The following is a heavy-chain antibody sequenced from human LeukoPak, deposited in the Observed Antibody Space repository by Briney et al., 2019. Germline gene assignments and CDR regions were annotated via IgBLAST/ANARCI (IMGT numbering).Heavy chain of an antibody. Sequence: KPSETLSLTCTVSGGSISSSSYYWGWIRQPPGKGLEWIGSIYYSGSTYYNPSLKSRVTISVDTSKNQFSLKLSSVTAADTAVYYCATMVRGVTQNYYDSSGYLFDYWGQGTLVTVSS. CDR3: ATMVRGVTQNYYDSSGYLFDY. CDR2: IYYSGST. CDR1: GGSISSSSYY. D-gene: IGHD3-22*01. J-gene: IGHJ4*02. V-gene: IGHV4-39*07.